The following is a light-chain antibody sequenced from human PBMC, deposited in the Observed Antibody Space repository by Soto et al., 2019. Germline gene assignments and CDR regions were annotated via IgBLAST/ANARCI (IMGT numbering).Light chain of an antibody. J-gene: IGKJ1*01. Sequence: GDRVTITCRASQSIGRWLAWYQQKPGKAPKLLIYDASSLESGVPSRFSGSGSGTDFTLTISSLQPEDFATYYCQQYETFSGTFGPGTKVDI. V-gene: IGKV1-5*01. CDR1: QSIGRW. CDR2: DAS. CDR3: QQYETFSGT.